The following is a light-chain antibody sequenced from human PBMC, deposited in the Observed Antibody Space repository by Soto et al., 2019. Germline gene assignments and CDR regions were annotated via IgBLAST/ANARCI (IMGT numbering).Light chain of an antibody. CDR1: QSVSSNF. CDR3: QQYGSAPRT. J-gene: IGKJ1*01. V-gene: IGKV3-20*01. Sequence: EIVLPQSPGTLSFSPGASATLSCRTSQSVSSNFLAWYQEKPGQAPRLLIYGASSRATGIPDRFSGSGSGTDFTLTISRLEAEDFAVYYCQQYGSAPRTFGQGTKVDIK. CDR2: GAS.